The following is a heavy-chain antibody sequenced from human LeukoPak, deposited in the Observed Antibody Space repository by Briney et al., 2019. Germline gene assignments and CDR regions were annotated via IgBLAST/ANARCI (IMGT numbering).Heavy chain of an antibody. D-gene: IGHD3-16*02. CDR2: IYVTGN. V-gene: IGHV4-59*08. J-gene: IGHJ6*03. Sequence: ETLSLACTVSGGSIGTYYWSWVRQSPGRGLEWIGYIYVTGNRYNPYLPIRGTISVYTSRNQLFLKMSSVTPADTAVYSGARHIGGGIEDMDVWGKGTNVTVSS. CDR3: ARHIGGGIEDMDV. CDR1: GGSIGTYY.